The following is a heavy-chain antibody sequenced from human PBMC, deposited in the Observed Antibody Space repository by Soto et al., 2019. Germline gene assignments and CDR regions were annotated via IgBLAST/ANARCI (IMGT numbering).Heavy chain of an antibody. CDR2: ISYDGSNQ. J-gene: IGHJ4*02. V-gene: IGHV3-30*04. CDR1: GFIFTNYA. Sequence: QVQLVESGGGVVQPGTSLRLSCAASGFIFTNYALHWVRQAPGKGLEWVAIISYDGSNQFYGDSVKGRITIPRDNSKNTVYLQMNSLRPEDTAVYYCARDPLFAGFLGHFDFWGQGILVTVSS. CDR3: ARDPLFAGFLGHFDF. D-gene: IGHD2-21*01.